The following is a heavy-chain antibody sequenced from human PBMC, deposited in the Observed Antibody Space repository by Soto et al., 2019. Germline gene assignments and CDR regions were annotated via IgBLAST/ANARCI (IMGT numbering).Heavy chain of an antibody. CDR1: GGSISSYY. J-gene: IGHJ4*02. CDR2: IYYSGST. Sequence: TSETLSLTCTVSGGSISSYYWSWIRQPPGKGLEWIGYIYYSGSTNYNPSLKSRVTISVDTSKNQFSLKLSSVTAADTAVYYCARDLWVGGYSNYYFDYWGQGTLVTVSS. CDR3: ARDLWVGGYSNYYFDY. D-gene: IGHD4-4*01. V-gene: IGHV4-59*01.